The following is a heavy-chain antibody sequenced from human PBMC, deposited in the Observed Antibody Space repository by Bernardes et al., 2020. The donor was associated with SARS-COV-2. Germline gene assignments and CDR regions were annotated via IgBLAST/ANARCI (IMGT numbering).Heavy chain of an antibody. Sequence: SETLSLTCTISGGSISSYYWSWIRQPPGKGLEWIGYIYYSGSTNYNPSLKSRVTISVDTSKNQFSLKLSSVTAADTAVYYCARAHCSGGSCYLTRGSYGMDVWG. D-gene: IGHD2-15*01. CDR2: IYYSGST. CDR1: GGSISSYY. J-gene: IGHJ6*02. V-gene: IGHV4-59*01. CDR3: ARAHCSGGSCYLTRGSYGMDV.